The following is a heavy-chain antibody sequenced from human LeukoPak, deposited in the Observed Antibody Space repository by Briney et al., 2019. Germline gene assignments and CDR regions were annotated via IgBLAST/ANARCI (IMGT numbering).Heavy chain of an antibody. CDR1: GGSISSYY. V-gene: IGHV4-59*08. CDR2: IYYSGST. D-gene: IGHD4-23*01. J-gene: IGHJ4*02. CDR3: AGLYGGNDLDY. Sequence: SETLSLTCTVSGGSISSYYWSWIRQPPGKGLEWIGYIYYSGSTNYNPSLKGRVTISVDTSKNQFSLKLSSVTAADTAVYYCAGLYGGNDLDYWGQGTLVTVSS.